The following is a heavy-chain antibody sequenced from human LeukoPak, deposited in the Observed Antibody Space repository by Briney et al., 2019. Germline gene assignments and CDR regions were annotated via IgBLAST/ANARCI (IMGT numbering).Heavy chain of an antibody. D-gene: IGHD3-22*01. CDR1: GFTSTNYW. V-gene: IGHV3-7*01. CDR3: ARDLYDSSGHVGG. J-gene: IGHJ4*02. Sequence: GGSLRLSCAASGFTSTNYWVSWVRQAPGKGLELVANIKQDRSEKYYVDSVKGRFTISRDNAKNSLYLQMNSLRPEDTAVYYCARDLYDSSGHVGGWGQGTLVTVSS. CDR2: IKQDRSEK.